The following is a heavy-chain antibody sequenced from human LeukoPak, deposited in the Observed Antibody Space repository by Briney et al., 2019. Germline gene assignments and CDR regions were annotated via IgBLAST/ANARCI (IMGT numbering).Heavy chain of an antibody. CDR3: ARDRGDYDSSGYYGYFDY. V-gene: IGHV4-59*11. CDR2: IYYSGST. Sequence: PSETLSLTCTVSGGSIRSHYWSWIRQPPGKGLEWIGYIYYSGSTNYNPSLKSRVTISVYTSKNQFSLKLSSVTAADTAVYYCARDRGDYDSSGYYGYFDYWGQGALVTVSS. CDR1: GGSIRSHY. J-gene: IGHJ4*02. D-gene: IGHD3-22*01.